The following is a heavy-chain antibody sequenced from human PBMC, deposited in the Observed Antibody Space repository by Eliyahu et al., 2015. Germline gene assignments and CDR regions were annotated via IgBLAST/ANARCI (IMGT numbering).Heavy chain of an antibody. D-gene: IGHD6-19*01. CDR3: ARPSADNSDISKPFDY. V-gene: IGHV1-69*01. CDR1: GGTFSSYA. CDR2: IIPIFGTG. J-gene: IGHJ4*02. Sequence: QVQLVQSGAEVKKPGSSVKVSCKASGGTFSSYAISWVRQAPGQGLEWMGGIIPIFGTGKYAQKFQGRVTITADESTSTAYMEVSSLRSEDTAVYYCARPSADNSDISKPFDYWGQGTLVTVSS.